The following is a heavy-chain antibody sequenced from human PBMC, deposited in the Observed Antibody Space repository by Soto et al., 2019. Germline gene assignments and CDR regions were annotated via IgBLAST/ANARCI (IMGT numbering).Heavy chain of an antibody. J-gene: IGHJ2*01. CDR2: IVRLFGTA. CDR3: AIRGNSRVYFDL. Sequence: QVQLVQSGAEVKKPGSSVKVSCKASGGTLNNFAVSWVRQAPGQGLEWMGGIVRLFGTANYAQKFHGRVLITSDESTRTAYMELRNLISEDTDIYYCAIRGNSRVYFDLWGRGTLVTVSS. V-gene: IGHV1-69*01. CDR1: GGTLNNFA. D-gene: IGHD1-7*01.